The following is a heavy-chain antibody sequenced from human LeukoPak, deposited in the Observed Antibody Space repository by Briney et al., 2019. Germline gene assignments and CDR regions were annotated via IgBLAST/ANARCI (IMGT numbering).Heavy chain of an antibody. V-gene: IGHV3-23*01. D-gene: IGHD2-15*01. CDR1: GFTFSNYA. Sequence: GGSLRLSCEASGFTFSNYAMSWVRQAPGKGLEWLSAISGSGSNTYYADSVKGRFTISRDNSKNTLYLQINSLRAEDTAVYYCAKRIIGYCSGDSCYYDHWGHGTLLTVSS. CDR2: ISGSGSNT. CDR3: AKRIIGYCSGDSCYYDH. J-gene: IGHJ4*01.